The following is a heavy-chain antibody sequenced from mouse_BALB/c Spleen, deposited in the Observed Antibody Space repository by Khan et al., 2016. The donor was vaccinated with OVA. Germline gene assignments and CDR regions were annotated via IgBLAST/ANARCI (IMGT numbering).Heavy chain of an antibody. J-gene: IGHJ1*01. V-gene: IGHV3-6*02. CDR1: GYSITSGYC. Sequence: EVQLQESGPGLVKPSQSLSLTCSVTGYSITSGYCWNWIRQFPGNKLEWMGYISYDGSNNYNPSLKNRISITRDTSKNHFFLKLNSVTTEDTATYYCARGGVVVPYWYFDVWGAGTTVTVSS. CDR2: ISYDGSN. CDR3: ARGGVVVPYWYFDV. D-gene: IGHD1-1*01.